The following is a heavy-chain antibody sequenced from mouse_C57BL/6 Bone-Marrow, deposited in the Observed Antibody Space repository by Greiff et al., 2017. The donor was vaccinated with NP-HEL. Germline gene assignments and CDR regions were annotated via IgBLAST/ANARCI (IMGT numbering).Heavy chain of an antibody. V-gene: IGHV1-85*01. CDR1: GHTFTSYD. J-gene: IGHJ3*01. Sequence: QVQLQQSGPELVKPGASVKLSCKASGHTFTSYDINWVKQRPGQGLEWIGWIYPRAGSTKYNEKFKGQATLTVDTSSSTADMELHSLTSEDAAVYFWARPQSYYGYDPFAYWGQGTLVTVSA. CDR3: ARPQSYYGYDPFAY. D-gene: IGHD2-2*01. CDR2: IYPRAGST.